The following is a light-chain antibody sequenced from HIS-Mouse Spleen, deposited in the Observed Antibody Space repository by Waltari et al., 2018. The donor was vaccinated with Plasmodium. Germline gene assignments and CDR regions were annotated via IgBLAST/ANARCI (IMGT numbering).Light chain of an antibody. CDR2: QDS. CDR1: KLADKY. Sequence: SYELTQPPSVSVSPGQTASITCSGDKLADKYACWYQQKPGQSPVLVIYQDSKRPSGSPERFSGSNTGNTATLTISGTQAMDEADYYCQAWDSSTVVFGGGTKLTVL. CDR3: QAWDSSTVV. V-gene: IGLV3-1*01. J-gene: IGLJ2*01.